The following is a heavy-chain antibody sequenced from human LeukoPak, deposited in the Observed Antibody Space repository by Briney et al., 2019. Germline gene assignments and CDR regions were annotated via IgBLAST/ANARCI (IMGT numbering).Heavy chain of an antibody. CDR3: ARDGGRGNYDFWSGYYYYYYGMDV. CDR1: GFTFSSYS. CDR2: ISSSSSYI. V-gene: IGHV3-21*01. D-gene: IGHD3-3*01. Sequence: PGGSLRLSCAASGFTFSSYSMNWVRQAPGKGLEWVSSISSSSSYIYYADSVKGRFTISRDNAKNSLYLQMNSPRAEDTAVYYCARDGGRGNYDFWSGYYYYYYGMDVWGQGTTVTVSS. J-gene: IGHJ6*02.